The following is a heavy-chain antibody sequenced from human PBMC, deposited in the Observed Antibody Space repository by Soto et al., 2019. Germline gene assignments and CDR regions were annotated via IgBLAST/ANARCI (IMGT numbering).Heavy chain of an antibody. CDR1: GGTFSSYA. CDR2: IIPIFGTA. V-gene: IGHV1-69*01. D-gene: IGHD3-3*01. CDR3: ARAMEWLSHLYYFDY. Sequence: VKVSCKASGGTFSSYAISWVRQAPGQGLEWMGGIIPIFGTANYAQKFQGRVTITADESTSTAYMELSSLRSEDTAVYYCARAMEWLSHLYYFDYWGQGTLVTVSS. J-gene: IGHJ4*02.